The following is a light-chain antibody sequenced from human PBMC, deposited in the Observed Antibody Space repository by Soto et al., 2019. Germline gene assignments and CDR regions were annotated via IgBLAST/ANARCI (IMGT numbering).Light chain of an antibody. CDR1: SSDVGGYNY. J-gene: IGLJ3*02. Sequence: QSALTQPASVSGSPGQSITISCTGTSSDVGGYNYVSWYQQFPGKVPKLMIYDVTNRPSGVSNRFSGSKSGNTASLTNSGLQAEDEADYYCASYTNSGTRVFGGGTKLTVL. CDR2: DVT. CDR3: ASYTNSGTRV. V-gene: IGLV2-14*01.